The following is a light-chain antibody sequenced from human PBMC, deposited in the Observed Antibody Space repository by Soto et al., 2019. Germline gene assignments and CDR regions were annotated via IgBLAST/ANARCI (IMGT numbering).Light chain of an antibody. CDR2: GNN. V-gene: IGLV1-40*01. CDR3: QSYDIGLSAVV. CDR1: SSNIGAGYD. J-gene: IGLJ2*01. Sequence: QYVLTQPPSVSGAPGQRVTISCTGSSSNIGAGYDVHWYQPFPGTVPKVLIYGNNNRPSGVPDRFSGSKSGTSASLAITGLQAEDEADYYCQSYDIGLSAVVFGGGTKRSVL.